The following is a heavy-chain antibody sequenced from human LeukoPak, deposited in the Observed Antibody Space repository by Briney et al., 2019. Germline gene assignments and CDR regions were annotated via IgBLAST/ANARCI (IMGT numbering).Heavy chain of an antibody. D-gene: IGHD4-17*01. Sequence: GASVKVSCKASLGTFSSYAISWVRQAPGQGLEWMGGIIPIFGTANYAQKFQGRVTITADESTSTAYMELSSLRSEDTAVYYCARDLGVDFSDYGDYRHPLHFDYWGQGTLVTVSS. CDR1: LGTFSSYA. CDR3: ARDLGVDFSDYGDYRHPLHFDY. V-gene: IGHV1-69*13. J-gene: IGHJ4*02. CDR2: IIPIFGTA.